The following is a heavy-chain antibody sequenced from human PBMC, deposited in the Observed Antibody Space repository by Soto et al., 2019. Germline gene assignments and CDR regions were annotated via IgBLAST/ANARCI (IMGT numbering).Heavy chain of an antibody. CDR1: GFLFRGYN. Sequence: EVQLVESGGGLVQSGETLRLSCAASGFLFRGYNMCWVRQAPGKGLEWISHISGDSSFISYADSVKGRFTMSRDNAQGSLYLQMNSLRADDTAVYYCARWVAAGRGPDIWGQGTLVTVSS. V-gene: IGHV3-48*01. CDR2: ISGDSSFI. CDR3: ARWVAAGRGPDI. D-gene: IGHD6-13*01. J-gene: IGHJ4*02.